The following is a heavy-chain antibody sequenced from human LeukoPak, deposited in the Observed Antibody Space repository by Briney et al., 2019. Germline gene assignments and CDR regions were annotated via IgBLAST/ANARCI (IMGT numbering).Heavy chain of an antibody. V-gene: IGHV4-39*07. CDR3: ARQTALVGYASGLGFNY. CDR2: IYYSGST. CDR1: GGSIRSSSYY. Sequence: SETLSLTCTVSGGSIRSSSYYWGWIRQPPGKGLEWIGSIYYSGSTYYNSSLKSRVTTSVDTSKNQFSLKLSSVTAADTAVYYCARQTALVGYASGLGFNYWGQGTLVTVSS. J-gene: IGHJ4*02. D-gene: IGHD2-2*01.